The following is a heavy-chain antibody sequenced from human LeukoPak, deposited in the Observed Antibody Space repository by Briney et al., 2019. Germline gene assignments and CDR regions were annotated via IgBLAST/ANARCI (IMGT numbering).Heavy chain of an antibody. CDR1: GGSISSYY. V-gene: IGHV4-59*08. CDR3: ARRLGYCSSTSCYWYFDL. Sequence: SETLSLTCTVSGGSISSYYWSWIRQPPGKGLEWIGYTYYSGSTNYNPSLKSRVTISVDTSKNQFSLKLSSVTAADTAVYYCARRLGYCSSTSCYWYFDLWGRGTLVTVSS. J-gene: IGHJ2*01. CDR2: TYYSGST. D-gene: IGHD2-2*01.